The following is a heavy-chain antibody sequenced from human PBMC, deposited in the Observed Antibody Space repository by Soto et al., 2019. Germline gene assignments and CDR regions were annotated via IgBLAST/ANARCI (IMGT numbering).Heavy chain of an antibody. CDR3: ASQAATYYFDY. J-gene: IGHJ4*02. D-gene: IGHD6-13*01. CDR1: GGTFSSYA. CDR2: LIPIFGTA. Sequence: QVQLVQSGAEVKKPGSSVKVSCKASGGTFSSYAISWVRQAPGQGLEWMGGLIPIFGTANYAQKFQVRGMITADKSTSTVYMELSSLRSEDTAVYYCASQAATYYFDYWCQGTLVTVSS. V-gene: IGHV1-69*06.